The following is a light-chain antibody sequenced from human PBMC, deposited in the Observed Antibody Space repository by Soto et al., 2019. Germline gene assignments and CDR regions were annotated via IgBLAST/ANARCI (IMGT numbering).Light chain of an antibody. CDR2: EVS. V-gene: IGLV2-14*01. CDR3: SSYTSMSTLETVV. Sequence: QSALTQPASVSGSPGQSITISCTGTSSDVGGYNYVSWYQQHPGKAPKLMIYEVSNRPSGVSNRFSGSKSGNTASLTISGLQDEDEADYYCSSYTSMSTLETVVFGGGTKLTVL. J-gene: IGLJ2*01. CDR1: SSDVGGYNY.